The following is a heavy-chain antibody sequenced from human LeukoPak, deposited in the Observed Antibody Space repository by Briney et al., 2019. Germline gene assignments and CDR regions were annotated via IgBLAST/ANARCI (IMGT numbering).Heavy chain of an antibody. V-gene: IGHV4-61*02. Sequence: SETLSLTCTVSSGSISSCSYYWSWIRQPAGKGLEWIGRIFTSGGTNYNPSLKSRDTISVDTSKNQFSLKLNSVTAADAAVYYCAREESGYCDGGSCPYYFDYWGQGTLVTVSS. CDR3: AREESGYCDGGSCPYYFDY. J-gene: IGHJ4*02. CDR2: IFTSGGT. CDR1: SGSISSCSYY. D-gene: IGHD2-15*01.